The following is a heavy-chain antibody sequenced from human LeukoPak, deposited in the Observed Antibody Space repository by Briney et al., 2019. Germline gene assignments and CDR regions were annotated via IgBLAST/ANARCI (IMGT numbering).Heavy chain of an antibody. V-gene: IGHV4-34*01. CDR1: GGSFGGYY. Sequence: SETLSLTCAVYGGSFGGYYWSWIRQPPGKGLEWIGEINHSGSTNYNPSLKSRVTISVDTSKNQFSLKLSSVTAADTAVYYCARETRALWYRGTTAFDYWGQGTLVTVSS. J-gene: IGHJ4*02. D-gene: IGHD1-1*01. CDR3: ARETRALWYRGTTAFDY. CDR2: INHSGST.